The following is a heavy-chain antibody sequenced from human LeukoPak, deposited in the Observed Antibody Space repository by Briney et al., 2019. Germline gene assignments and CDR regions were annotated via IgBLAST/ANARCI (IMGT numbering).Heavy chain of an antibody. CDR3: ARGPVPMVRGVPTYFFDY. J-gene: IGHJ4*02. V-gene: IGHV4-34*01. D-gene: IGHD3-10*01. CDR2: INHSGST. Sequence: SETLSLTCAVYGGSFSGYYWSWIRQPPGKGLEWIGEINHSGSTNYNPSLKSRVTISVDTSKNQFFLKLSSAAAADTAVYFCARGPVPMVRGVPTYFFDYWGQGTLVTVSS. CDR1: GGSFSGYY.